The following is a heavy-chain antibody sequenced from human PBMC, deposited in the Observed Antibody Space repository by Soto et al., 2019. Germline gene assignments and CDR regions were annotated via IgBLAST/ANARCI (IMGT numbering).Heavy chain of an antibody. J-gene: IGHJ6*02. CDR2: IYYSGST. V-gene: IGHV4-39*01. D-gene: IGHD3-3*01. CDR3: ARQPSPDFWSGYYPYYYYGMDV. Sequence: SETLSITCTVSGGSISSSSYYWGLIRQTPGKGLEWIGSIYYSGSTYYNPSLKSRVTISVDTSKNQFSLKLSSVTAADTAVYYCARQPSPDFWSGYYPYYYYGMDVWGQGTTVT. CDR1: GGSISSSSYY.